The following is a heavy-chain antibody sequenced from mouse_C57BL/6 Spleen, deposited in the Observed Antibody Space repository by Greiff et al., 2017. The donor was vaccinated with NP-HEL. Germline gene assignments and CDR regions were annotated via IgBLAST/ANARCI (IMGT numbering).Heavy chain of an antibody. CDR1: GFTFSDYY. CDR3: ARGGYYLDY. Sequence: EVQLVESGGGLVQPGGSLKLSCAASGFTFSDYYMYWVRQTPEKRLEWVAYISNGGGSTYYPDTVKGRFTISRDNAKNTLYLQMSRLKSEDTAMYYCARGGYYLDYWGQGTTLTVSS. V-gene: IGHV5-12*01. J-gene: IGHJ2*01. CDR2: ISNGGGST. D-gene: IGHD1-1*02.